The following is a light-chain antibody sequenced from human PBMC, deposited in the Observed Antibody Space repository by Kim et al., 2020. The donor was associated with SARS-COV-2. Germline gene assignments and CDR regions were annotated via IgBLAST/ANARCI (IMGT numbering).Light chain of an antibody. V-gene: IGKV3-15*01. CDR3: QQYDNWPPWT. Sequence: SPGERATPSCRASQSVSRHLAWYQQKVGQAPRLLIYAASTRATGVPARFSGSGSGTEFTLTISGLQSEDSAVYYCQQYDNWPPWTFGQGTKVDIK. J-gene: IGKJ1*01. CDR2: AAS. CDR1: QSVSRH.